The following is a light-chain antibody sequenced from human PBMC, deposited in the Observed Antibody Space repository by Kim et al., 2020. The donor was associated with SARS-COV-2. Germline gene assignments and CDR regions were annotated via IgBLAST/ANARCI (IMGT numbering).Light chain of an antibody. CDR1: QSVSSY. J-gene: IGKJ2*01. Sequence: SPGERATRSCRASQSVSSYLAWYQQKPGQAPMLLIYDASNRATGIPARFSGSGSGTDFTLTISSLEPEDFAVYYCQQRSNWPPMYTFGQGTKLEI. CDR3: QQRSNWPPMYT. CDR2: DAS. V-gene: IGKV3-11*01.